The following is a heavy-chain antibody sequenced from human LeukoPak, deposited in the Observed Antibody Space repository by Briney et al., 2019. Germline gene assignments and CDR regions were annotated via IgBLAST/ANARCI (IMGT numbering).Heavy chain of an antibody. D-gene: IGHD4-17*01. CDR1: GFSLNTTAVV. CDR2: IYGNDDK. V-gene: IGHV2-5*01. J-gene: IGHJ4*02. Sequence: KSGPTLVKPTQTLTLTCTSSGFSLNTTAVVVGWVRQPPGQALEWLTFIYGNDDKSYSPSLESRLNITKDTSKHQVVLTMTDMDYVDTATYYCVHRTSVTSVDHWGQGTLVTVSS. CDR3: VHRTSVTSVDH.